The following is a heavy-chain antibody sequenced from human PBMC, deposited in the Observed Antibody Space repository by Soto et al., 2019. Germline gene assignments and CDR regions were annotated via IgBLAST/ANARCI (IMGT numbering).Heavy chain of an antibody. CDR1: GYTLTELS. V-gene: IGHV1-24*01. CDR2: FDPEDGET. J-gene: IGHJ4*02. CDR3: ATVLSLKAIVHFDY. Sequence: GASVKVSCKVSGYTLTELSMHWVRQAPGKGLEWMGGFDPEDGETIYAQKFQGRVTMTEDTSTDTAYMELSSLRSEDTAVYYCATVLSLKAIVHFDYWGQGTLVTVSS. D-gene: IGHD2-15*01.